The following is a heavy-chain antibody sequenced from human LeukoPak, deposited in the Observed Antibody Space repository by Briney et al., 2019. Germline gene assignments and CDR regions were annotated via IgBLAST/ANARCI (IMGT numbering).Heavy chain of an antibody. J-gene: IGHJ4*02. CDR1: GFTFSSYG. V-gene: IGHV3-30*18. Sequence: PGGSLRLPCAASGFTFSSYGIHWVRQAPGKGLDWVAAISYDSNKKYYADSVKGRFTISRDNSKNTLYLQMNSLRAEDTAVYYCAKGVYTGSAYFDYWGQGTLVTVSS. CDR2: ISYDSNKK. D-gene: IGHD5-12*01. CDR3: AKGVYTGSAYFDY.